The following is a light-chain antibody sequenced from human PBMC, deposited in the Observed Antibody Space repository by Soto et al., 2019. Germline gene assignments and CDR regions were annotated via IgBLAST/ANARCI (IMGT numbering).Light chain of an antibody. CDR1: QAISNN. J-gene: IGKJ1*01. CDR2: DAS. Sequence: DIVMTQSPVTLSVSPGERVTLSCRASQAISNNLAWYQQKPGQAPRLLIFDASTRATGIPARFSGSGSGTEFTLTISSLQSEDFAVYYCQQANDWPPTFGQGTKVDIK. V-gene: IGKV3-15*01. CDR3: QQANDWPPT.